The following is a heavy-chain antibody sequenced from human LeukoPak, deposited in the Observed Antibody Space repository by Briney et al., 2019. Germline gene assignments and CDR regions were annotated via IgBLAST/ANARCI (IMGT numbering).Heavy chain of an antibody. D-gene: IGHD5-18*01. Sequence: ASVKVSCKASGGTFSSYAISWVRQAPGQGLEWMGGIIPIFGTANYAQKFQGRDTITADESTSTAYMELSSLRSEDTAVYYCGSYGPPFDYWGQGTLVTVSS. J-gene: IGHJ4*02. V-gene: IGHV1-69*13. CDR3: GSYGPPFDY. CDR1: GGTFSSYA. CDR2: IIPIFGTA.